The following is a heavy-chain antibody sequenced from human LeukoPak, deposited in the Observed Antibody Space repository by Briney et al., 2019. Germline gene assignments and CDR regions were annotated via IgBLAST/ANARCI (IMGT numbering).Heavy chain of an antibody. J-gene: IGHJ5*02. CDR2: IYYSGST. V-gene: IGHV4-39*07. Sequence: SETLSLTCTVSGGSISSSSYYWGWIRQPPGKGLEWIGSIYYSGSTYYNPSLKSRVTISVDTSKNQFSLKLSSVTAADTAVYYCARGDQEMVVGDWFDPWGQGTLVTVSS. CDR1: GGSISSSSYY. D-gene: IGHD5-24*01. CDR3: ARGDQEMVVGDWFDP.